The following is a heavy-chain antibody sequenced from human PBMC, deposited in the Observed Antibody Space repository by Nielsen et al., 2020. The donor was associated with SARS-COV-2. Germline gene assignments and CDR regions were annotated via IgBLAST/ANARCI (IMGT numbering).Heavy chain of an antibody. CDR2: ISYDGSNK. CDR1: GFTFSSYG. V-gene: IGHV3-30*18. Sequence: GESLKISCAASGFTFSSYGMHWVRQAPGKGLEWVAVISYDGSNKYYADSVKGRFTISRDNSKNTLYLQMNSLRAEGTAVYYCAKDRGDSSSQGDYYYYYGMDVWGQGTTVTVSS. D-gene: IGHD6-13*01. CDR3: AKDRGDSSSQGDYYYYYGMDV. J-gene: IGHJ6*02.